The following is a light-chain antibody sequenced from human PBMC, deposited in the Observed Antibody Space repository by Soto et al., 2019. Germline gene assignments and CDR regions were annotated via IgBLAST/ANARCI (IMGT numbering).Light chain of an antibody. V-gene: IGKV3-20*01. CDR1: QSISSSF. Sequence: IVLTQSPGILSLSPGERASLSCGASQSISSSFLAWYQQKPGQAPRLLIYGASSRATGIPDRFSGTGSETDFTLTISSLQSEDFAVYFCQQYHIWPSWTFGQGTKVDIK. CDR3: QQYHIWPSWT. J-gene: IGKJ1*01. CDR2: GAS.